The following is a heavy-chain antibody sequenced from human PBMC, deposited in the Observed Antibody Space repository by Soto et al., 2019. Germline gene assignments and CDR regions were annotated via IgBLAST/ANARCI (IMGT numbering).Heavy chain of an antibody. V-gene: IGHV4-39*02. CDR3: ARRIVATETFDY. J-gene: IGHJ4*02. Sequence: ETLSLSCTVSGGSISSSIYYGGWIRQPPGKGLEWIGTIYYSGSTYYKPSLKSRVTISVDTSKNHFSLTVTSVTAADTAVYYCARRIVATETFDYWGQGTPVTVSS. CDR2: IYYSGST. CDR1: GGSISSSIYY. D-gene: IGHD5-12*01.